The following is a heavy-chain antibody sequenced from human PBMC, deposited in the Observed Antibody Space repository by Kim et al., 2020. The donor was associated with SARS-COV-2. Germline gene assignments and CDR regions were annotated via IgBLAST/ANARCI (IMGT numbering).Heavy chain of an antibody. D-gene: IGHD3-10*02. CDR2: T. CDR3: ARAPVRGVWNY. Sequence: TNHADSVKGRFTISRDNAKNSLYLQMNSLRAEDTAVYYCARAPVRGVWNYWGQGTLVTVS. J-gene: IGHJ4*02. V-gene: IGHV3-11*05.